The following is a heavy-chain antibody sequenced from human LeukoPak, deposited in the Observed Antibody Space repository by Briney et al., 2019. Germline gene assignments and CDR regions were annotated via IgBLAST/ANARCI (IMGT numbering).Heavy chain of an antibody. CDR1: GGSISSYY. J-gene: IGHJ5*02. D-gene: IGHD4-11*01. V-gene: IGHV4-59*12. CDR2: IYYSGST. CDR3: ARDSNGDWFDP. Sequence: SETLSLTCTVSGGSISSYYWSWIRQPPGKGLEWIGYIYYSGSTNYNPFLKSRVTISVDTSKNQFSLKLSSVTAADTAVYYCARDSNGDWFDPWGQGTLVTVSS.